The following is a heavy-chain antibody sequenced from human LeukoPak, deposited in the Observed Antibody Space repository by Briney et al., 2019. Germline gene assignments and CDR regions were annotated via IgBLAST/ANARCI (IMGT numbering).Heavy chain of an antibody. V-gene: IGHV3-74*01. CDR2: INSDGSGA. D-gene: IGHD3-22*01. CDR3: ARDSLSSGCLDY. CDR1: GLTFSSYW. Sequence: GGSLRLSCAASGLTFSSYWMHWVRHAPGKGLVWVSRINSDGSGATYADSVKGRFTISRDNAKSTLYLQLNSLGAEDTAVYYCARDSLSSGCLDYWGQGTLVTVSS. J-gene: IGHJ4*02.